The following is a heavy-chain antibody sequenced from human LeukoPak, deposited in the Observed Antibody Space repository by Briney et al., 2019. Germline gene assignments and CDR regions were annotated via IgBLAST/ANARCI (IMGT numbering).Heavy chain of an antibody. Sequence: KPSETLSLTCAVYGGSFSGYYWSWIRQPPGKGLEWIGEINHSGSTNYNPSLKSRVTISVDTPKNQFSLKLSSVTAADTAVYYCARGRSGGYFDYWGQGTLVTVSS. CDR1: GGSFSGYY. V-gene: IGHV4-34*01. J-gene: IGHJ4*02. CDR3: ARGRSGGYFDY. CDR2: INHSGST. D-gene: IGHD3-16*01.